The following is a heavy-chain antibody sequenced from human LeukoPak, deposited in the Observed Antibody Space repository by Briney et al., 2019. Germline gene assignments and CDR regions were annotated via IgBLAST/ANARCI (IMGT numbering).Heavy chain of an antibody. Sequence: QSGGSLRLSCTASRFTFGSYWMSWVRQAPGKGLEWVTYIRSDGSNKYYGDSVKGRFTISRDNSQNTLYLQMNSLRAEDTAIYYCVKDRDWGFGYWGQGTLVTVSS. CDR2: IRSDGSNK. V-gene: IGHV3-30*02. J-gene: IGHJ4*02. D-gene: IGHD7-27*01. CDR1: RFTFGSYW. CDR3: VKDRDWGFGY.